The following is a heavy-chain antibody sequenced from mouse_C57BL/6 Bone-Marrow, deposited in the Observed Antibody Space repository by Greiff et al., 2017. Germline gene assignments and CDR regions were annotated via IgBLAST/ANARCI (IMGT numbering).Heavy chain of an antibody. D-gene: IGHD1-1*01. CDR2: INPGSGGT. V-gene: IGHV1-54*01. Sequence: QVQLQQSGAELVRPGTSVKVSCKASGYAFTNYLIEWVKQRPGQGLEWIGVINPGSGGTNYNEKFKGKATLTADKSSSTAYMQLSSLTSEDSAVYFCAGGGYYYGSRPWYFDVWGTGTTVTVSS. CDR3: AGGGYYYGSRPWYFDV. CDR1: GYAFTNYL. J-gene: IGHJ1*03.